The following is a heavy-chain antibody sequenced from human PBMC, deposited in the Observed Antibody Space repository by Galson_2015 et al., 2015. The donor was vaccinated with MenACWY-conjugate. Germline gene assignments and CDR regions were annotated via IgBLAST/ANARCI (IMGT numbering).Heavy chain of an antibody. CDR2: SGNKYNLHTI. V-gene: IGHV3-72*01. CDR3: SRARPENWNDVNFDS. CDR1: GFALSAHY. J-gene: IGHJ4*02. D-gene: IGHD1-1*01. Sequence: SLRLSCAASGFALSAHYMDWVRQAPGKGLEWVGRSGNKYNLHTIEYAASVKGRFTISRDASENSLYLLMNSLKIEDTAVYYCSRARPENWNDVNFDSWGQGTLVTVSS.